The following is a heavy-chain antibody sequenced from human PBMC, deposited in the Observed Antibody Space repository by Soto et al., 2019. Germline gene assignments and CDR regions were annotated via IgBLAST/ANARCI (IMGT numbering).Heavy chain of an antibody. D-gene: IGHD1-26*01. V-gene: IGHV1-46*01. CDR2: INPSGGST. CDR1: GYTFTSYY. CDR3: ARDKSGSYLYYGMDV. J-gene: IGHJ6*02. Sequence: GXSVKVSCQASGYTFTSYYMHWVRQAPGQGLEWMGIINPSGGSTSYAQKFQGRVTMTRDTSTSTVYMELSSLRSEDTAVYYCARDKSGSYLYYGMDVWGQGTTVTVSS.